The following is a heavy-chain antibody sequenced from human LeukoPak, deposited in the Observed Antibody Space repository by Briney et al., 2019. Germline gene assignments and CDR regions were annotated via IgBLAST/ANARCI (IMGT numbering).Heavy chain of an antibody. D-gene: IGHD3-22*01. J-gene: IGHJ6*02. CDR3: ASPYYYDSSGYPADYYYYGMDV. V-gene: IGHV4-39*01. CDR2: IYYSGST. Sequence: PSETLSLTCTVSGVSISSSSYYWGWIRQPPGKGLEWIVSIYYSGSTYYNPSLKSRVTISVDTSKNQFSLKLSSVTAADTAVYYCASPYYYDSSGYPADYYYYGMDVWGQGTTVTVSS. CDR1: GVSISSSSYY.